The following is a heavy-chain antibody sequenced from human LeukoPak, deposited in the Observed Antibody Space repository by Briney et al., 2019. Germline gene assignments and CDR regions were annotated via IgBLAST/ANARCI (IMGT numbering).Heavy chain of an antibody. D-gene: IGHD3-9*01. CDR3: ARDLDAYVLRYFDWGPDAFDI. Sequence: KPSETLSLTCTVSGVSISSSNSYWGWIRQPPGKGLEWIGSIYHSGSTYYNPSLKSRVTISVDTSKNQFSLKLSSVTAADTAVYYCARDLDAYVLRYFDWGPDAFDIWGQGTMVTVSS. CDR2: IYHSGST. J-gene: IGHJ3*02. CDR1: GVSISSSNSY. V-gene: IGHV4-39*07.